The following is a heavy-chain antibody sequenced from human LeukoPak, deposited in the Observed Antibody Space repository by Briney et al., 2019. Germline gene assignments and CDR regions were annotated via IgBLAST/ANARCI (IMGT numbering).Heavy chain of an antibody. CDR3: ARVRMVRELTGYYYYYGMDV. CDR2: IKQDGSEK. V-gene: IGHV3-7*01. Sequence: TGGSLRLSCAASGFTFSSYWMSWVRQAPGKGLEWVANIKQDGSEKYYVDSVKGRFTISRDNAKNSLYLQMNSLRAEDTAVYYCARVRMVRELTGYYYYYGMDVWGQGTTVTVSS. CDR1: GFTFSSYW. D-gene: IGHD3-10*01. J-gene: IGHJ6*02.